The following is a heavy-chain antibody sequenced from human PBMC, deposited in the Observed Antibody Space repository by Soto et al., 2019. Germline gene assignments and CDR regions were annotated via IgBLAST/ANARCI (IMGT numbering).Heavy chain of an antibody. J-gene: IGHJ4*02. CDR1: GGSFSGYY. CDR3: ARAVRYYKNFDY. V-gene: IGHV4-34*01. Sequence: QVQLQQWGAGLLKPSETLSLTCAVYGGSFSGYYWSWIRQPPGKGLEWIGENNHSGSTNYNPSLKSRVTISVDTSKNQFSLKLSSVTAADTAVYYCARAVRYYKNFDYWGQGTLVTVSS. D-gene: IGHD3-10*01. CDR2: NNHSGST.